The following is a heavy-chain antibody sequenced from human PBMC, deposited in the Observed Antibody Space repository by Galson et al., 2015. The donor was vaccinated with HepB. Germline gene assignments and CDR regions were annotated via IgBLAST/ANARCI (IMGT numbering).Heavy chain of an antibody. CDR1: GYTFTRYG. D-gene: IGHD3-3*01. Sequence: SVKVSCKASGYTFTRYGISWVRQAPGQGLEWMGWISAYNGNTNYAQKLQGRVTMTTDTSTSTAYMELRSLRSDDTAVYYCARGRADYDFWSGYNYRYYYGMDVWGQGTTVTVSS. CDR2: ISAYNGNT. J-gene: IGHJ6*02. CDR3: ARGRADYDFWSGYNYRYYYGMDV. V-gene: IGHV1-18*04.